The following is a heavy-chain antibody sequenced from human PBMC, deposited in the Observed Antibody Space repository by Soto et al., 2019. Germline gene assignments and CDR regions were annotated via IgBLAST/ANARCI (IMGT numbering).Heavy chain of an antibody. D-gene: IGHD6-6*01. V-gene: IGHV3-21*01. Sequence: GSLRLSCAASGFTFSDYNMNWVRQAPGKGLEWVSSISSTSSYTYYADSVKGRFTISRDNAKNSLYLQMNSLRAEDTAVYYCARVLFTEYSSSSGTDYWGQGTLVTVSS. CDR3: ARVLFTEYSSSSGTDY. J-gene: IGHJ4*02. CDR1: GFTFSDYN. CDR2: ISSTSSYT.